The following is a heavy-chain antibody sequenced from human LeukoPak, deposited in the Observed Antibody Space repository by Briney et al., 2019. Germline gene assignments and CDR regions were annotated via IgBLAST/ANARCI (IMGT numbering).Heavy chain of an antibody. CDR1: GFTFGDYA. CDR2: IRSKGYGGTT. CDR3: TRASYSSGWYPGGN. V-gene: IGHV3-49*03. J-gene: IGHJ4*02. D-gene: IGHD6-19*01. Sequence: GGSLRLSCTASGFTFGDYAMSWFRQAPGEGLEWVGFIRSKGYGGTTEYAASVKGRFTISRDDSKSIVYLQMNSLKTEDTAVYYCTRASYSSGWYPGGNWGQGTLVTVSS.